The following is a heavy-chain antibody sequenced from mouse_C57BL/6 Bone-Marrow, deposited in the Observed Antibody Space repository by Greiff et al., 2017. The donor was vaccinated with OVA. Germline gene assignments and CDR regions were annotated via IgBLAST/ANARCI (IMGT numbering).Heavy chain of an antibody. D-gene: IGHD2-3*01. CDR3: ARKDGYYYAMDY. CDR1: GYTFTDYY. CDR2: IYPGSGNT. V-gene: IGHV1-76*01. Sequence: VKLQQSGAELVRPGASVKLSCKASGYTFTDYYINWVKQRPGPGLEWIARIYPGSGNTKYNEKFKGKATLTAEKSSRPAYLPLSSRTSEESAVDFCARKDGYYYAMDYWGQGTSVTVSS. J-gene: IGHJ4*01.